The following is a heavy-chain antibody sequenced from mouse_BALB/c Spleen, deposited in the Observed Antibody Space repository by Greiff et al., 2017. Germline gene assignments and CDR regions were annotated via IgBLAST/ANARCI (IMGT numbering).Heavy chain of an antibody. V-gene: IGHV1-87*01. Sequence: QVQLQQSGAELARPGASVKLSCKASGYTFTSYWMQWVKQRPGQGLEWIGAIYPGDGDTRYTQKFKGKATLTADKSSSTAYMQLSSLASEDSAVYYCARSGSYNWDFDYWGQGTTLTVSS. CDR2: IYPGDGDT. J-gene: IGHJ2*01. CDR3: ARSGSYNWDFDY. D-gene: IGHD4-1*01. CDR1: GYTFTSYW.